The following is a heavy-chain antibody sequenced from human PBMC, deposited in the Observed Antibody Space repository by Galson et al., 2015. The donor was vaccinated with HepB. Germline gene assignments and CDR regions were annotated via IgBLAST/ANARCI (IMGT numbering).Heavy chain of an antibody. V-gene: IGHV4-34*01. D-gene: IGHD2-2*01. J-gene: IGHJ4*02. CDR2: INHSGST. Sequence: SETLSLTCAVYGGSFSGYYWSWIRQPPGKGLEWIGEINHSGSTNYNPSLKSRVTISVDTSKNQFSLKLSSVTAADTAVYYCARAVPAAKLDYWGQGTLVTVSS. CDR1: GGSFSGYY. CDR3: ARAVPAAKLDY.